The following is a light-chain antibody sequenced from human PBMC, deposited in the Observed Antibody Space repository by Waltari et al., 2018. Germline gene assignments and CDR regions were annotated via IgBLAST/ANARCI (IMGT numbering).Light chain of an antibody. V-gene: IGLV2-23*02. CDR2: EVT. CDR3: CSYTSIGPVL. J-gene: IGLJ2*01. CDR1: SSDVGANNF. Sequence: QSALTQPASVSGSPGQSIAISCIGISSDVGANNFLSWYQQHPGRAPKLMIHEVTTRPSGVSTRFSGSKSGNTASLTISGLQAEDEADYYCCSYTSIGPVLIGGGTKVTVL.